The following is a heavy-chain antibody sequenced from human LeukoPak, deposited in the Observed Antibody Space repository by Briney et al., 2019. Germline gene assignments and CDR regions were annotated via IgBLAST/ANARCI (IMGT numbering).Heavy chain of an antibody. CDR2: ISYDGSNK. Sequence: GRSLRLSCAASGFTFSSYGMHWVRQAPGKGLEWVAVISYDGSNKYYADSVKGRFTISRDNSKNTLYLQMNSLRAEDTAVYYCARAGDAFDIWGQGTMVTVPS. V-gene: IGHV3-30*03. CDR3: ARAGDAFDI. CDR1: GFTFSSYG. J-gene: IGHJ3*02.